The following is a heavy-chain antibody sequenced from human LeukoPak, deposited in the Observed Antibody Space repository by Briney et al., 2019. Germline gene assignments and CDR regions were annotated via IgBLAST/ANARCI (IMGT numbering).Heavy chain of an antibody. CDR2: INPNSGGT. J-gene: IGHJ4*02. V-gene: IGHV1-2*06. CDR3: ARDHSATTVTSDH. Sequence: ASVKVSCKASGYTFTGYYMHWVRQAPGQGLEWMGRINPNSGGTNYAQKFQGRVTMTRDTSISTAYMELSRLRSDDTAVYYCARDHSATTVTSDHWGQGTLVTVSS. D-gene: IGHD4-17*01. CDR1: GYTFTGYY.